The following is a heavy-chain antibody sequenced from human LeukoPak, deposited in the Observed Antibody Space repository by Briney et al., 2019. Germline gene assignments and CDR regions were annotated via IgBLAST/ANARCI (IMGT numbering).Heavy chain of an antibody. V-gene: IGHV3-7*01. CDR3: AKVAKYYYGPETYYFFEQ. Sequence: GGSLRLSCAASGFPFSTYWMSWVRQAPGPGLERVANINQDGTEKYYVDSVKGRFTISRDYAKNSLYLQMNSLRVEDTAVYYCAKVAKYYYGPETYYFFEQWGQGTPVTASS. D-gene: IGHD3-10*01. J-gene: IGHJ4*02. CDR2: INQDGTEK. CDR1: GFPFSTYW.